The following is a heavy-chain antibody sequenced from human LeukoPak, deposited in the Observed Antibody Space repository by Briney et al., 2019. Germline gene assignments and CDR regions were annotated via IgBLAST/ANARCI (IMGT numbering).Heavy chain of an antibody. Sequence: SETLSLTCAVYGGSFSGYYWGWIRQPPGKGLEWIGGIYYSGSTYYNPSLKSRVTISVDTSKNQFSLKLSSVTAADTAVYYCARDPRYCSGGSCYDYFDYWGQGTLVTVSS. D-gene: IGHD2-15*01. CDR3: ARDPRYCSGGSCYDYFDY. J-gene: IGHJ4*02. V-gene: IGHV4-34*01. CDR2: IYYSGST. CDR1: GGSFSGYY.